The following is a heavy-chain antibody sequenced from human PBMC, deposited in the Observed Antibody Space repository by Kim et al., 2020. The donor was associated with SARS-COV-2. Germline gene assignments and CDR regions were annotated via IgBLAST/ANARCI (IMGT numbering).Heavy chain of an antibody. CDR3: ARSPLPTALYKWFDP. J-gene: IGHJ5*02. CDR1: GDSISSSNYN. Sequence: SETLSLTCSVSGDSISSSNYNWGWIRQPPGKGLEWIGSLDNSGSTYYSPSLRSRVTMSVDTSKNQFSLTLRSVTAADTAIYYCARSPLPTALYKWFDPWGQGTLVTVSS. D-gene: IGHD1-20*01. CDR2: LDNSGST. V-gene: IGHV4-39*07.